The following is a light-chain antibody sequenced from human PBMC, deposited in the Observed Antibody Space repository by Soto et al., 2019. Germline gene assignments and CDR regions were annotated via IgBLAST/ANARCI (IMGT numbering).Light chain of an antibody. Sequence: DIQMTQSPSTLSASVGDRVTITCRASQSISDWLAWFQQKPGKAPKVLIYDASTLESGVPSRFSGSGSGTEFPLPLSRLQPEDSATYFCQTQNSSPWKFGQGTRVEIK. CDR3: QTQNSSPWK. CDR2: DAS. J-gene: IGKJ1*01. CDR1: QSISDW. V-gene: IGKV1-5*01.